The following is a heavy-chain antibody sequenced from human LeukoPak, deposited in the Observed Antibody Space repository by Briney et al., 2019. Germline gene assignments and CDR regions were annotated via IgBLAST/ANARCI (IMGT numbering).Heavy chain of an antibody. CDR2: FDPEDGET. V-gene: IGHV1-24*01. D-gene: IGHD3-22*01. CDR3: ARDLPLYYYDSSGYSHL. Sequence: ASVKVSCKVSGYTLTELSMHWVRQAPGKGLEWMGGFDPEDGETIYAQKFQGRVTMTEDTSTDTAYMELSRLRSDDTAVYYCARDLPLYYYDSSGYSHLWGQGTLVTVSS. CDR1: GYTLTELS. J-gene: IGHJ4*02.